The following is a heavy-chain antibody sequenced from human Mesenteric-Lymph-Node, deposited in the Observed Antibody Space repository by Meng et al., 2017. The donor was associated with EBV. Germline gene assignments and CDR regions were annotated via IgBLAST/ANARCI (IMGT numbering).Heavy chain of an antibody. CDR1: GGTFNSLS. CDR2: IIPVFGTT. V-gene: IGHV1-69*06. D-gene: IGHD2-21*01. J-gene: IGHJ4*01. CDR3: ATPPTLADLFFFDF. Sequence: QVQLVQSGAEVKKPGSSVKVSCKASGGTFNSLSINWVRQAPGQGLEYMGGIIPVFGTTNYVQKFRGRLTITADISTSTAYMELSSLTSEDTAVYYCATPPTLADLFFFDFWGHGTLVTVSS.